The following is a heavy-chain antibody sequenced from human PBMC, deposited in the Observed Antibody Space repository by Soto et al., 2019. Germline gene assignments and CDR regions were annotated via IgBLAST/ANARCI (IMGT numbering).Heavy chain of an antibody. CDR2: ISGSGGST. CDR3: ANITDCNYPYFDS. J-gene: IGHJ4*02. Sequence: EVQLLASGGDLIQPGGSLRLSCAASGFTFSSYAMTWVRQAPGKGLEWVSNISGSGGSTNYAGSVKGRFTISRDNSKNTLFLQRNSLRAEDTALYYGANITDCNYPYFDSWGQGTLVTVSS. D-gene: IGHD1-7*01. V-gene: IGHV3-23*01. CDR1: GFTFSSYA.